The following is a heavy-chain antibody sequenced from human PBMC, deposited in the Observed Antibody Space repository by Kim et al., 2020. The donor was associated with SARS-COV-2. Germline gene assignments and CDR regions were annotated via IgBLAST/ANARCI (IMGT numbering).Heavy chain of an antibody. CDR1: GFTFSSYA. CDR3: AKSAMIVVVITWYFDL. CDR2: ISGSGGST. D-gene: IGHD3-22*01. V-gene: IGHV3-23*01. Sequence: GGSLRLSCSASGFTFSSYAMSWVRQAPGKGLEWVSAISGSGGSTYYADSVKGRFTISRDNSKNTLYLQMNSLRAEDTAVYYCAKSAMIVVVITWYFDLWGRGTLVTVSS. J-gene: IGHJ2*01.